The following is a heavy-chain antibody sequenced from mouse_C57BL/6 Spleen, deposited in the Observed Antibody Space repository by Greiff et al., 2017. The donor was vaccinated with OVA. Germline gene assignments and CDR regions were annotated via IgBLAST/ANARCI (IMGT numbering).Heavy chain of an antibody. D-gene: IGHD1-1*01. J-gene: IGHJ4*01. CDR1: GYTFTDYY. CDR3: ARNPYGSSYYYAMDY. CDR2: INPNNGGT. Sequence: EVQLQQSGPELVKPGASVKISCKASGYTFTDYYMNWVKQSHGKSLEWIGDINPNNGGTSYNQKFKGKATLTVDKSSSTAYMELRSLTSEDSAVYYCARNPYGSSYYYAMDYWGQGTSVTVSS. V-gene: IGHV1-26*01.